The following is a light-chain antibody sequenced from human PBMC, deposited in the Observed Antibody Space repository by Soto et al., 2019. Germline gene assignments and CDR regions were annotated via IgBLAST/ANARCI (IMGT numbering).Light chain of an antibody. Sequence: EIVMRQSPATLSVSPGKRATLSCRASQSVSSNLAWYQQKPGQAPRLLIYGASTRATGIPARFSGSGSGTEFTLSISSLQSEDFAVYYCQQYNNWPRTFGLGTKVEIK. CDR2: GAS. CDR3: QQYNNWPRT. V-gene: IGKV3-15*01. J-gene: IGKJ1*01. CDR1: QSVSSN.